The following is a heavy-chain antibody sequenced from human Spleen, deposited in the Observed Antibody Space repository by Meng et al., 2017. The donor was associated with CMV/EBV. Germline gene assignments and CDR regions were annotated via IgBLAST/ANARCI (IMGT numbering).Heavy chain of an antibody. D-gene: IGHD3-3*01. V-gene: IGHV3-30*02. Sequence: GESLKISCAASGFTFSSYAMHWVRQAPGKGLEWVSFIRHDGNSQYYLDSVKGRLTISRDNSNNTVYLQMNSLRAEDTAVYYCAKDRFPTVFRDARPHGRDVWGQGTTVTVSS. CDR3: AKDRFPTVFRDARPHGRDV. CDR2: IRHDGNSQ. J-gene: IGHJ6*02. CDR1: GFTFSSYA.